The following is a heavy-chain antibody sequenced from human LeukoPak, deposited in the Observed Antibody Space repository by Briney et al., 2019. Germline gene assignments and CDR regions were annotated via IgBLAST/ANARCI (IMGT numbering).Heavy chain of an antibody. CDR3: AKDPMCVIVGATEGLYFDY. CDR1: GFTFSSYA. V-gene: IGHV3-23*01. J-gene: IGHJ4*02. Sequence: PGGSLRLSCAASGFTFSSYAMSWVRQAPGKGLEWVSAISGSGGSTYYADSVKGRFTISRDNSKNTLYLQMNSLRAEDTAVYYCAKDPMCVIVGATEGLYFDYWGQGALVTVSS. D-gene: IGHD1-26*01. CDR2: ISGSGGST.